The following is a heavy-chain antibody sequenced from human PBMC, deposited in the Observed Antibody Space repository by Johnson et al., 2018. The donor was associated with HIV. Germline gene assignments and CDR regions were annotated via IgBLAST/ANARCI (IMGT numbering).Heavy chain of an antibody. J-gene: IGHJ3*02. V-gene: IGHV3-30*18. CDR2: ISYDGSNK. D-gene: IGHD1-26*01. CDR3: AKGWGRGTVSTDDSFDI. Sequence: QVQLVESGGGVVQPGRSLRLSCAASGFTLSSYGMHWVRQAPGKGLEWVAVISYDGSNKYYADSVKGRFTISRDNSKNTLYLQMNSLRAEDTAVYYCAKGWGRGTVSTDDSFDIWGQVTMVTVSS. CDR1: GFTLSSYG.